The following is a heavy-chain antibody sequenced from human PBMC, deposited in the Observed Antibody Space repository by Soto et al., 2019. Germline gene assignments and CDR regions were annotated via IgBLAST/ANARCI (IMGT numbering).Heavy chain of an antibody. CDR1: GLSITDSEMG. CDR3: ARRHLAVAVSPWFDP. Sequence: QVTLKESGPVLVKPTETLTLRCTVSGLSITDSEMGVSWIRQPPGQPLEWLAQIDSSGEKSYRTFLKSRLAISNDTSKSQIVLTMTNMDPADTATYYCARRHLAVAVSPWFDPWGQGIPVTVSS. D-gene: IGHD6-19*01. CDR2: IDSSGEK. V-gene: IGHV2-26*01. J-gene: IGHJ5*02.